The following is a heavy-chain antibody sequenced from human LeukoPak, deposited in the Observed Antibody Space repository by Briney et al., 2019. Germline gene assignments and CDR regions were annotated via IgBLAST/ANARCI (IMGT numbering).Heavy chain of an antibody. V-gene: IGHV4-34*01. Sequence: ETLSLTCAVYGGSFSGYYWSWIRQPPGKGREWIGEINHSGSTNYNPSLKSRVTISVDTSKNQFSLKLSSVTAADTAVYYCARHKVVPAAMEDYFDYWGQGTLVTVSS. CDR2: INHSGST. D-gene: IGHD2-2*01. J-gene: IGHJ4*02. CDR1: GGSFSGYY. CDR3: ARHKVVPAAMEDYFDY.